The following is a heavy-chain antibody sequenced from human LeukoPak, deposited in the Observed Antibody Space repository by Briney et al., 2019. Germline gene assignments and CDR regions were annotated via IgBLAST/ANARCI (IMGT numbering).Heavy chain of an antibody. CDR1: GFTFNSYA. CDR2: ISGSGGST. CDR3: AKPPEKYYDSSGYYNY. V-gene: IGHV3-23*01. D-gene: IGHD3-22*01. J-gene: IGHJ4*02. Sequence: GGSLRLSCAASGFTFNSYAMSWVRQAPGKGLEWVSAISGSGGSTYYADSVKGRFTISRDTSKYTLYLQMNSLRAEDTAVYYCAKPPEKYYDSSGYYNYWGQGTLVTVSS.